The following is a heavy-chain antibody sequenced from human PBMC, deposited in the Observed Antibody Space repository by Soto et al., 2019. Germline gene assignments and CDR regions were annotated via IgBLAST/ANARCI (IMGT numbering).Heavy chain of an antibody. V-gene: IGHV5-51*01. Sequence: EYLKISVKGSGYSFTSYWIGWVRRVPGKGLEWMGIIYPGDSDTRYSPSFQGQVTISADKSISTAYLQWSSLKASDTAMYYCARRNENSYGPGFDYWGQGTLVTVSS. J-gene: IGHJ4*02. CDR2: IYPGDSDT. CDR3: ARRNENSYGPGFDY. CDR1: GYSFTSYW. D-gene: IGHD5-18*01.